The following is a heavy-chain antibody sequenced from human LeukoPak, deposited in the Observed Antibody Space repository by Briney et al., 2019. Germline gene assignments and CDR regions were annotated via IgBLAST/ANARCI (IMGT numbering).Heavy chain of an antibody. CDR1: GFTFRTYG. J-gene: IGHJ3*02. CDR3: AKDLTYGEYAGGDAFDI. V-gene: IGHV3-23*01. D-gene: IGHD4-17*01. CDR2: ISGSGST. Sequence: GGSLRLSCAASGFTFRTYGMNWVRQAPGKGVEWVSVISGSGSTYYADSVKGRFTISRDNSKNTLYLQMNSLRAEDTAVYYCAKDLTYGEYAGGDAFDIWGQGTMVTVSS.